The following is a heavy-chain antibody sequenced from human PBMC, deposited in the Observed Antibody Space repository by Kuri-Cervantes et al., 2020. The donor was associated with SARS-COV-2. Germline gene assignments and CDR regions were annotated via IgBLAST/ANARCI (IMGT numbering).Heavy chain of an antibody. CDR3: ASWSAAADDYYYYGMDV. J-gene: IGHJ6*02. Sequence: LSLTCAASGFTFSSYSMNWVRQAPGKGLEWVSSISSSSSYIYYADSVKGRFTISRDNAKNSLYLQMNSLRAEDTAVYYCASWSAAADDYYYYGMDVWGQGTTVTVSS. D-gene: IGHD6-13*01. V-gene: IGHV3-21*04. CDR1: GFTFSSYS. CDR2: ISSSSSYI.